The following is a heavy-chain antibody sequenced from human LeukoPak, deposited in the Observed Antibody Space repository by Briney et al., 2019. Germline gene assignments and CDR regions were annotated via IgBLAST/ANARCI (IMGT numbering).Heavy chain of an antibody. V-gene: IGHV4-59*01. J-gene: IGHJ4*02. Sequence: SETLSLTCTVSGGSISGYYWSWIRQPPGKGLEWIGYIYHTGTTDYNPSHKSRVTISVDTPKNQFSLNLSSVTAADTAVYYCARVDTAMVIVDYWGQGTLVTVSS. CDR2: IYHTGTT. D-gene: IGHD5-18*01. CDR1: GGSISGYY. CDR3: ARVDTAMVIVDY.